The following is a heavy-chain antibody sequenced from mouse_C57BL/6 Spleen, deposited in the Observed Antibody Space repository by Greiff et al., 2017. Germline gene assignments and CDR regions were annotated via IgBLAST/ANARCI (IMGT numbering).Heavy chain of an antibody. CDR1: GFTFSSYT. Sequence: EVQRVESGGGLVKPGGSLKLSCAASGFTFSSYTMSWVRQTPEKRLEWVATISGGGGNTYYPDSVKGRFTISRDNAKNTLYLQMSSLRSEDTALYYCARHVLDYYGSLDYWGQGTTLTVSS. CDR2: ISGGGGNT. V-gene: IGHV5-9*01. CDR3: ARHVLDYYGSLDY. D-gene: IGHD1-1*01. J-gene: IGHJ2*01.